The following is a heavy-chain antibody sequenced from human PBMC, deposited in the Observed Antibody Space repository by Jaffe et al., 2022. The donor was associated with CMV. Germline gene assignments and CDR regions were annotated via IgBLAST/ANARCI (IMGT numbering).Heavy chain of an antibody. CDR1: GGSISSSSYY. CDR3: ARLKIAAAGTRYYYYGMDV. J-gene: IGHJ6*02. CDR2: IYYSGST. Sequence: QLQLQESGPGLVKPSETLSLTCTVSGGSISSSSYYWGWIRQPPGKGLEWIGSIYYSGSTYYNPSLKSRVTISVDTSKNQFSLKLSSVTAADTAVYYCARLKIAAAGTRYYYYGMDVWGQGTTVTVSS. D-gene: IGHD6-13*01. V-gene: IGHV4-39*01.